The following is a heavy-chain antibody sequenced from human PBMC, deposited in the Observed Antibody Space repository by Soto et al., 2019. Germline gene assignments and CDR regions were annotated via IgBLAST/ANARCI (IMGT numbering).Heavy chain of an antibody. V-gene: IGHV1-18*01. J-gene: IGHJ4*02. CDR2: ISADNGDT. CDR3: ATWDPLDYGDYKFDY. Sequence: GASVKVSCKASGYTFTSYGISWVRQAPGQGLEWMGWISADNGDTNYAQKFQGRVTMTEDTSTDTAYMELSSLRSEDTAVYYCATWDPLDYGDYKFDYWGQGTLVTVS. D-gene: IGHD4-17*01. CDR1: GYTFTSYG.